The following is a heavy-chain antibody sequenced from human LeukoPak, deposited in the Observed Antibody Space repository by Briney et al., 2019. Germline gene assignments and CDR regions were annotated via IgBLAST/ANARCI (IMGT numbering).Heavy chain of an antibody. CDR3: AKEGNDQGYFDY. D-gene: IGHD2-2*01. CDR2: ISYDGSNK. V-gene: IGHV3-30*18. Sequence: GGSLSLSCAASGFTCSSYGMHWVRQAPGKGLEWVAVISYDGSNKYYADSVKGRFTISRDNSKNTLYLQMNSLRAEDTAVYYCAKEGNDQGYFDYWGQGTLVTVSS. CDR1: GFTCSSYG. J-gene: IGHJ4*02.